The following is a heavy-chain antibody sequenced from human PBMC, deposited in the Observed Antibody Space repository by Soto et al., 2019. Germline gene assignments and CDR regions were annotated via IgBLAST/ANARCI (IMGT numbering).Heavy chain of an antibody. Sequence: PVGSLRLSCAASGFTFSSYWMHWVRQAPGKGLVWVSRINSDGSSTSYADSVKGRFTISRDNAKNTLYLQMNSLRAEDTAVYYCARIAARPGYYYYGMDVWGQGTTVTVSS. CDR2: INSDGSST. V-gene: IGHV3-74*01. CDR1: GFTFSSYW. CDR3: ARIAARPGYYYYGMDV. J-gene: IGHJ6*02. D-gene: IGHD6-6*01.